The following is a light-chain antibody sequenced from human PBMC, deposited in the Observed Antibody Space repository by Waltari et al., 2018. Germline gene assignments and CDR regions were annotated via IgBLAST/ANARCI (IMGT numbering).Light chain of an antibody. CDR1: SGHSTNA. J-gene: IGLJ3*02. Sequence: QLGVTQSPSASASLGASVQLTCILSSGHSTNAVAWHHPQPEKGPRVLMKVNSDGSHSKGDGIPDRFSGSSSGAERYLTISSLQSEDEADYYCQAWGTGIQGVFGGGTKLTVL. CDR2: VNSDGSH. CDR3: QAWGTGIQGV. V-gene: IGLV4-69*01.